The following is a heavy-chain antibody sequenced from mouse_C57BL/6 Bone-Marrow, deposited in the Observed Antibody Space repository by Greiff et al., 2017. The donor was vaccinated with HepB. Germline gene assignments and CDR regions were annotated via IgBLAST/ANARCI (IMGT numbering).Heavy chain of an antibody. V-gene: IGHV1-62-2*01. CDR1: GYTFTEYT. CDR3: ARHPYSSGYGDAMDY. D-gene: IGHD3-2*02. CDR2: FYPGSGSI. J-gene: IGHJ4*01. Sequence: QVHVKQSGAELVKPGASVKLSCKASGYTFTEYTIHWVKQRPGQGLEWIGWFYPGSGSIKYNEKFKDKATLTADKSSSTVYMKLSRLTSEDSAVYFCARHPYSSGYGDAMDYWGQGTSVTVSS.